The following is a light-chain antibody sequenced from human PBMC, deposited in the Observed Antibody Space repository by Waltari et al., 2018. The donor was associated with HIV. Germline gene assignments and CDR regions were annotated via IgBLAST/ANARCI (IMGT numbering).Light chain of an antibody. V-gene: IGLV2-23*02. CDR3: CSYAGSSTSV. Sequence: QSALAQPASVSGSPGQSITISCTGTSSDGGSYNLVSWYQQHPGKAPKLMIYEVTKRPSGVSNRFSGSKSGNTASLTISGLQAEDEADYYCCSYAGSSTSVFGGGTKLTVL. CDR1: SSDGGSYNL. CDR2: EVT. J-gene: IGLJ3*02.